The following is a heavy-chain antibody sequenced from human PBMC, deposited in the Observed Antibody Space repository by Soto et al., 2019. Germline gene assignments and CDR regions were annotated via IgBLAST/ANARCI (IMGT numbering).Heavy chain of an antibody. CDR2: IYHSGST. Sequence: SETLSLTCTVSGVSISSGDYYWSWIRQPPGKGLEWIGYIYHSGSTYYNPSLNSRVTISVDRSKNQFSLKLSSVTAADTAVYYCAREGHDSSGYPYFDYWGQGTLVTVSS. CDR1: GVSISSGDYY. CDR3: AREGHDSSGYPYFDY. J-gene: IGHJ4*02. V-gene: IGHV4-30-2*01. D-gene: IGHD3-22*01.